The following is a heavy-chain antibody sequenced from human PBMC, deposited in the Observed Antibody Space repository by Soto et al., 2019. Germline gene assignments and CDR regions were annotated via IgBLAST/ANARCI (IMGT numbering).Heavy chain of an antibody. Sequence: GGSLRLSCTASGFTFGDYAVNWFRQAPGKGLEWVSFIRSNSYGGTIEYAASVEGRFTISRDDSKSIAYLQMNSLKIEDTAVYYCSRGHPYYGSGSYSDGMDVWGQGTTVTV. D-gene: IGHD3-10*01. CDR3: SRGHPYYGSGSYSDGMDV. CDR1: GFTFGDYA. CDR2: IRSNSYGGTI. J-gene: IGHJ6*02. V-gene: IGHV3-49*03.